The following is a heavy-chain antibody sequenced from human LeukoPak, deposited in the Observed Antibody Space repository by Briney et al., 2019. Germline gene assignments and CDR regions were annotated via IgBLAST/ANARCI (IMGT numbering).Heavy chain of an antibody. Sequence: SGTLSLTCAVSGGSISSSNWWSWVRQPPGKGLEWIGYIYYSGSTNYNPSLKSRVTISVDTSKNQFSLKLSPVTAADTAVYYCARAHHCSSTSCYPATDYYGMDVWGQGTTVTVSS. CDR2: IYYSGST. J-gene: IGHJ6*02. CDR3: ARAHHCSSTSCYPATDYYGMDV. V-gene: IGHV4-4*02. D-gene: IGHD2-2*01. CDR1: GGSISSSNW.